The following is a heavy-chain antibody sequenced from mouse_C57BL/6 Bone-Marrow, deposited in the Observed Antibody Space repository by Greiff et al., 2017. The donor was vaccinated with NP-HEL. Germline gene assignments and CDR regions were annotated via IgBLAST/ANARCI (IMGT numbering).Heavy chain of an antibody. J-gene: IGHJ2*01. D-gene: IGHD4-1*01. CDR2: IDPSDSET. CDR3: ARTGTLDY. V-gene: IGHV1-52*01. CDR1: GYTFTSYW. Sequence: IQLQQPGAELVRPGSSVKLSCKASGYTFTSYWMHWVKQRPIQGLEWIGNIDPSDSETHYNQKFKDKATLTVDKSSSTAYMQLSSLTSEDSAVYYCARTGTLDYWGQGTTLTVSS.